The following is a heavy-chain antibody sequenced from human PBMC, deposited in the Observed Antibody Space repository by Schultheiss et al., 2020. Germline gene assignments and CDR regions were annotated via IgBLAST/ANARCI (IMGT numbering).Heavy chain of an antibody. V-gene: IGHV4-4*07. J-gene: IGHJ6*02. Sequence: SETLSLTCSVSGGSISGDYWSWIRQPAGKGLEWIGRIYSTGSTDYNPSLKSRVTISVDTSKNQFSLKLSSVTAADTAVYYCARAPSYSGAYYYYGMDVWGQGTTVTVSS. CDR3: ARAPSYSGAYYYYGMDV. CDR1: GGSISGDY. D-gene: IGHD1-26*01. CDR2: IYSTGST.